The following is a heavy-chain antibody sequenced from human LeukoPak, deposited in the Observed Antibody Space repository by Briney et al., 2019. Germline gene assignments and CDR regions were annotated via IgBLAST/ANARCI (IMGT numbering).Heavy chain of an antibody. Sequence: PSETLSLTCTVSGGSISSYYLSWIRRPPGKGLEWIGYIYYSGSTNYNPSLKSRVTISADTSKSQFSLKLSSVTAADTAVYYCARVGYYYYGMDVWGQGTTVTVSS. V-gene: IGHV4-59*01. CDR2: IYYSGST. CDR3: ARVGYYYYGMDV. J-gene: IGHJ6*02. CDR1: GGSISSYY.